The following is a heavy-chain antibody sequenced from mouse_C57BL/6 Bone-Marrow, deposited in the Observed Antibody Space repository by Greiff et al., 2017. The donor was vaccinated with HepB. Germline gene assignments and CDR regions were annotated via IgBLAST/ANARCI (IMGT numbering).Heavy chain of an antibody. CDR2: ISYDGSN. CDR1: GYSITSGYY. CDR3: ARDGGYYYGSSYVFDY. J-gene: IGHJ2*01. Sequence: EVQLQQSGPCLVKPSQSLSLTCSVTGYSITSGYYWNWIRQFPGNKLEWMGYISYDGSNNYNPSLKNRISITRDTSKNQFFLKLNSVTTEDTATYYCARDGGYYYGSSYVFDYWGQGTTLIVSS. V-gene: IGHV3-6*01. D-gene: IGHD1-1*01.